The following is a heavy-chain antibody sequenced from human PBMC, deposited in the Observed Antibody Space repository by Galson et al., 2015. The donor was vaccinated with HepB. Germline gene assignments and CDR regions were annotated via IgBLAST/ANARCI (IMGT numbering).Heavy chain of an antibody. Sequence: SLRLSCAASGFTFSSYWMHWVRQAPGKGLVWVSRINSDGSSTSYADSVKGRFTISRDNAKNTLYLQMNSLRAEDTAVYYCAREYSSGWTNPYYYYYGMDVWGQGTTVTVSS. D-gene: IGHD6-19*01. CDR3: AREYSSGWTNPYYYYYGMDV. CDR2: INSDGSST. J-gene: IGHJ6*02. V-gene: IGHV3-74*01. CDR1: GFTFSSYW.